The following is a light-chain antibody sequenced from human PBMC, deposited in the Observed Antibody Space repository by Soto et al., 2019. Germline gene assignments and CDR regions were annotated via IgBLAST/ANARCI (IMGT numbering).Light chain of an antibody. Sequence: DIQMTQSPSSLSASVGDRVTITCQASQDITNYLNWYQRKPGKAPNLLIHDVSTLEFGVPTRFSGRESGTDFTLTLISLQPEDVATYYCQQYDSRPYTFGQGNKVEIK. CDR1: QDITNY. J-gene: IGKJ2*01. CDR3: QQYDSRPYT. V-gene: IGKV1-33*01. CDR2: DVS.